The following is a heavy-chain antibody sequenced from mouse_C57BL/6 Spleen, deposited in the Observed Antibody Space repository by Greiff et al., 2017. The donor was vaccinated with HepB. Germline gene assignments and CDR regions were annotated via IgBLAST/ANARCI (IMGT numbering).Heavy chain of an antibody. D-gene: IGHD2-4*01. CDR3: AREYYDYGGGFAY. CDR1: GYTFTDYN. CDR2: INPNNGGT. V-gene: IGHV1-18*01. J-gene: IGHJ3*01. Sequence: VHVKQSGPELVKPGASVKIPCKASGYTFTDYNMDWVKQSHGKSLEWIGDINPNNGGTIYNQKFKGKATLTVDKSSSTAYMELRSLTSEDTAVYYCAREYYDYGGGFAYWGQGTLVTVSA.